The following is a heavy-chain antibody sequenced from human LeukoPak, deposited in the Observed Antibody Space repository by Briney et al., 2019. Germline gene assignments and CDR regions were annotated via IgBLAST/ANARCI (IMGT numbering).Heavy chain of an antibody. J-gene: IGHJ4*02. CDR3: AREGGPYRPLDY. CDR2: VHLSGRT. CDR1: GGXISTTNC. Sequence: SGTLPLTCAVSGGXISTTNCWTWVRQPPGEGLEWIGEVHLSGRTHYNPSLESRVTMSVDRSENHISLRLTSVTAADTAVYYCAREGGPYRPLDYSGQGTLVTVSS. V-gene: IGHV4-4*02.